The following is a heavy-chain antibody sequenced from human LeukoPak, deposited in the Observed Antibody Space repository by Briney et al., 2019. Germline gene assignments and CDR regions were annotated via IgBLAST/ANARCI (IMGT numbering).Heavy chain of an antibody. CDR1: GGSISSGGYY. V-gene: IGHV4-31*03. D-gene: IGHD2-21*02. CDR2: IYYSGST. Sequence: SQTLSLTCTVSGGSISSGGYYWSWIHQHPGKGLEWIGYIYYSGSTYSNPSLKSRVTISVDTSKNQFSLTLSSVTAADTAVYYCARGVHIVVVTATRGGGFDYWGQGTLVTVSS. J-gene: IGHJ4*02. CDR3: ARGVHIVVVTATRGGGFDY.